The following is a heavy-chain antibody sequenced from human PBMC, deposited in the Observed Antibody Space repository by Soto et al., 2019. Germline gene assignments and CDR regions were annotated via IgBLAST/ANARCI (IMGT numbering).Heavy chain of an antibody. CDR3: ARHPFNYGDYVGYFDY. D-gene: IGHD4-17*01. J-gene: IGHJ4*02. CDR2: IYSGGST. CDR1: GFTVSSNY. V-gene: IGHV3-66*04. Sequence: EVQLVESGGGLVQPGGSLRLSCAASGFTVSSNYMSWVRQAPGKGLEWVSVIYSGGSTYYADSVKGRFTISRDNSKNTLYLQMNSLRAEDTAVYYCARHPFNYGDYVGYFDYWGQGTLVTVSS.